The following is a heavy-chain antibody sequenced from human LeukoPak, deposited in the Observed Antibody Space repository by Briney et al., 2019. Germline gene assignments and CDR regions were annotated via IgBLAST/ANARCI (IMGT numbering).Heavy chain of an antibody. CDR2: IKHSGGT. J-gene: IGHJ5*02. Sequence: SETLSLTCAVYGGSFSGFYWSWIRQPPGKGLEWIGEIKHSGGTNYNPSLKSRVTISVDTSKNQFSLKLSSVTAADMAVYYCASRQRVRGPRNWFDPWGQGTLVTVSS. CDR1: GGSFSGFY. V-gene: IGHV4-34*01. D-gene: IGHD3-10*01. CDR3: ASRQRVRGPRNWFDP.